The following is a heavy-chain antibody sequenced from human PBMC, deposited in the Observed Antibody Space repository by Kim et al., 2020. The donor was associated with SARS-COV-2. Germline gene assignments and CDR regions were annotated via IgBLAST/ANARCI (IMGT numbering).Heavy chain of an antibody. J-gene: IGHJ6*02. V-gene: IGHV3-33*01. Sequence: GGSLRLSCAASGFTFSSYGMHWVRQAPGKGLEREGVIWYDGSNKNYADSVKGRITLSRDNSKNTLYLQMNSLRAEDTAVYYCARDLSGTYGYRYYYGMNVWGHGTTVAVSS. CDR1: GFTFSSYG. CDR2: IWYDGSNK. D-gene: IGHD5-18*01. CDR3: ARDLSGTYGYRYYYGMNV.